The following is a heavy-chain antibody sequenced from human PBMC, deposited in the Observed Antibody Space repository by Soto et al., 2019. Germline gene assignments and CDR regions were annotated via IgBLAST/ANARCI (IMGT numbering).Heavy chain of an antibody. CDR1: GYTFDAFD. J-gene: IGHJ4*02. Sequence: QVQLVQSGAEVRKPGASVRVSCKASGYTFDAFDIHWVRQATGQGLELMGWMNPYTGETAYTQTFRGRVSMTRDTSVSTAYMELTSLTSEDSARYFCVRQAGGASTPGDDYWGQGTLVTVSS. V-gene: IGHV1-8*01. CDR3: VRQAGGASTPGDDY. CDR2: MNPYTGET. D-gene: IGHD2-15*01.